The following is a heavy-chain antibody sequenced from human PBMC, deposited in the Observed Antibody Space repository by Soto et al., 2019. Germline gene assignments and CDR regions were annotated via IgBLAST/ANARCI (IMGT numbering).Heavy chain of an antibody. CDR1: GGSFSGYY. Sequence: SETLSLTCAVYGGSFSGYYWSGIRQPPGKGLEWIGEINHSGSTNYNPSLKSRVTISVDTSKNQFSLKLSSVTAADTAVYYCARGVAANNYYYYYMDVWGKGTTVTVSS. CDR3: ARGVAANNYYYYYMDV. D-gene: IGHD2-15*01. V-gene: IGHV4-34*01. J-gene: IGHJ6*03. CDR2: INHSGST.